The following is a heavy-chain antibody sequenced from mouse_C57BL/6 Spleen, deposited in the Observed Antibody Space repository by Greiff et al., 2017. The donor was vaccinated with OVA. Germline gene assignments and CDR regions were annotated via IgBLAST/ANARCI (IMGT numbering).Heavy chain of an antibody. V-gene: IGHV1-39*01. CDR3: ARLGGSSYDYYAMDY. CDR2: INPNYGTT. D-gene: IGHD1-1*01. Sequence: VQLQQPGAELVKPGASVKMSCKASGYSFTDYNMNWVKQSNGKSLEWIGVINPNYGTTSYNQKFKGKATLTVDQSSSTAYMQLNSLTSEDSAVYYCARLGGSSYDYYAMDYWGQGTSVTVSS. J-gene: IGHJ4*01. CDR1: GYSFTDYN.